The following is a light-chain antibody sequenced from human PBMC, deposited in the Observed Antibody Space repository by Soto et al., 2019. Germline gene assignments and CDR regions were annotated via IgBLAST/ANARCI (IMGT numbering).Light chain of an antibody. J-gene: IGLJ2*01. CDR3: QSYDSSLSGHVV. V-gene: IGLV1-40*01. CDR2: GNS. Sequence: QSVLTQPPSVSGAPGQRVTISCTGSSSNIGAGYDVHWYQQLPGTAPKLLIYGNSNRPSGVPDRFSGSKSGTSASLAITGLQAEDEADYYCQSYDSSLSGHVVFGGGPKLTV. CDR1: SSNIGAGYD.